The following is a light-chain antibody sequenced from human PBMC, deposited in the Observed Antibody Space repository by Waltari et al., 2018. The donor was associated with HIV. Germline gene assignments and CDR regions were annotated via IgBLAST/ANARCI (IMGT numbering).Light chain of an antibody. J-gene: IGKJ4*01. CDR3: QQAESFPHT. V-gene: IGKV1-12*01. CDR2: SAS. Sequence: DIPMTQSPSSVSASVGDGVTITCRANKKIGTYLAWYQQKLGRAPQLLIYSASRLQDGVPPRFSGSGSGTNFTLTITNLQPEDFATYYCQQAESFPHTFGGGTDV. CDR1: KKIGTY.